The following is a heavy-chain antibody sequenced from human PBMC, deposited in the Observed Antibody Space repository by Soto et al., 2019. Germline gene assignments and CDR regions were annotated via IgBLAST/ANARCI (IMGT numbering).Heavy chain of an antibody. V-gene: IGHV4-59*01. CDR3: ARAETTVVTLDWFDP. Sequence: KPSETLSLTCTVSGGSISSYYWSWIRQPPGKGLEWIGYIYYSGSTNYNPSLKSRVSISVDTSKNQFSLKLSSVTAADTAVYYCARAETTVVTLDWFDPCCQGPLVTLSS. CDR1: GGSISSYY. CDR2: IYYSGST. J-gene: IGHJ5*02. D-gene: IGHD4-17*01.